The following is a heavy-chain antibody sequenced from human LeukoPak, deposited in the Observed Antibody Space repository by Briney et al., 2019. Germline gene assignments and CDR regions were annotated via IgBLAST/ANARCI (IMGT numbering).Heavy chain of an antibody. V-gene: IGHV3-30*18. CDR3: AKDLPAETKMGGFDC. J-gene: IGHJ4*02. CDR2: ISLDGKNQ. Sequence: GRSLRLSCAGSGFNFNNSGMHWVRQAPGKGLEWVAVISLDGKNQHYAGSAKGRFTTSRDNSKNTVYLQMNSLRPEDTAVYYCAKDLPAETKMGGFDCWGQGALVTISS. D-gene: IGHD4-11*01. CDR1: GFNFNNSG.